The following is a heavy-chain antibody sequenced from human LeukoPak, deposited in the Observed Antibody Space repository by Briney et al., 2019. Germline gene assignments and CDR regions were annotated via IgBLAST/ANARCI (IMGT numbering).Heavy chain of an antibody. CDR1: GGSISSYY. D-gene: IGHD5-12*01. CDR2: IYYSGST. V-gene: IGHV4-59*08. CDR3: ARRLPHYYYGMDV. J-gene: IGHJ6*02. Sequence: SETLSLICTVSGGSISSYYWSWIRQPPGKGLEWIGYIYYSGSTNYNPSLKSRVTISVDTSKNQFSLKLSSVTAADTAVYYCARRLPHYYYGMDVWGQGTTVTVS.